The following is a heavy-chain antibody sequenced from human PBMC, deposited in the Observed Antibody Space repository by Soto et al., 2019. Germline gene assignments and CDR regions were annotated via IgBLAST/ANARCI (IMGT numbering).Heavy chain of an antibody. V-gene: IGHV4-4*07. CDR1: GVSINSFY. D-gene: IGHD2-2*01. Sequence: SETLSLTCTVSGVSINSFYWSWIRQPAGKALEWIGRIYTSGSTNYNPSLKSRVTMSLDTSKNQFSLKLRSVTAADTAVYFCARDRTDCSNPRCPYNYYYGSDVWGQ. CDR3: ARDRTDCSNPRCPYNYYYGSDV. J-gene: IGHJ6*02. CDR2: IYTSGST.